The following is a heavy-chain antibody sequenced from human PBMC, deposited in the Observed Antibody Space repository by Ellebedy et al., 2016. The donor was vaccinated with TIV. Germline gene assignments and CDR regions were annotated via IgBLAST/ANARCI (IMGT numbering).Heavy chain of an antibody. V-gene: IGHV3-21*01. CDR3: ASHTESGYGN. CDR1: GFTFRSYW. Sequence: GESLKISXAASGFTFRSYWMSWVRQAPGKGLEWVSSISSSSSYIYYADSVKGRFTISRDNAKNSLYLQMNSLRAEDTAVYYCASHTESGYGNWGQGTLVTVSS. D-gene: IGHD3-3*01. CDR2: ISSSSSYI. J-gene: IGHJ4*02.